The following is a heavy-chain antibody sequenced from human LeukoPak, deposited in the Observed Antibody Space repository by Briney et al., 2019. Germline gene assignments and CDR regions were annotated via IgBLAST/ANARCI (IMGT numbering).Heavy chain of an antibody. J-gene: IGHJ4*02. Sequence: ASVKVSCKASGYTFTTFGISWARQAPGQGLEWMGWISAYNANTNYAQKLQGRVTMTTDTSTSTVYMELRSLRSDDTAVYYCARDRERWFGELLLDYFDYWGQGTLVTVSS. D-gene: IGHD3-10*01. CDR3: ARDRERWFGELLLDYFDY. V-gene: IGHV1-18*01. CDR1: GYTFTTFG. CDR2: ISAYNANT.